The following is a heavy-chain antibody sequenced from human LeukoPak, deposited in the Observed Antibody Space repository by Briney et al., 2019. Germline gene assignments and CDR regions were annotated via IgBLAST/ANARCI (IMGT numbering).Heavy chain of an antibody. CDR3: ARDLIGVAVAGSPDFDY. Sequence: PGGSLRLSCAASGFTFSSYWMHWVRQAPGKGLGWVSRINSDGSSTSYADSVKGRFTISRDNAKNTLYLQMNSLRAEDTAVYYCARDLIGVAVAGSPDFDYWGQGTLVTVSS. CDR1: GFTFSSYW. D-gene: IGHD6-19*01. CDR2: INSDGSST. J-gene: IGHJ4*02. V-gene: IGHV3-74*01.